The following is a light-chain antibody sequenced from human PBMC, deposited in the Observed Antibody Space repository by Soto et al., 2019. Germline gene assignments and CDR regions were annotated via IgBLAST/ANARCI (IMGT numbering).Light chain of an antibody. Sequence: QSVLTQPPSVSGAPGQAVTISCAGRSSNIGSGFDVHWYQQLPGTAPKLLIYRNNNRPSGAPDRFFGSKSGTSASLAIIGLQPEDEADYYCHSYDISLSGMVFGGGTKLTVL. J-gene: IGLJ2*01. V-gene: IGLV1-40*01. CDR3: HSYDISLSGMV. CDR1: SSNIGSGFD. CDR2: RNN.